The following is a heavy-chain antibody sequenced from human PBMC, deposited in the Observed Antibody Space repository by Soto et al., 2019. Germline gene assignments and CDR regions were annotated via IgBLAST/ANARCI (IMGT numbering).Heavy chain of an antibody. V-gene: IGHV3-23*01. CDR1: GFTCSSYA. J-gene: IGHJ4*02. Sequence: EVQLLESGGGLVQPGGSLRLSCAASGFTCSSYAMSWVRQAPRKGLEWVSAISGSGGSTYYADSVKGRFTISRDNSKNTLYLQMNSLRAEDTAVYYCAKASGWFGEFDYWGQGTLVTVSS. D-gene: IGHD3-10*01. CDR2: ISGSGGST. CDR3: AKASGWFGEFDY.